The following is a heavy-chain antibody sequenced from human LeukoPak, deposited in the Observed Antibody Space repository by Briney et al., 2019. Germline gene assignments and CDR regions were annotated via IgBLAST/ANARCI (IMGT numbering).Heavy chain of an antibody. CDR2: ISSDGSNT. CDR1: GFTFSRFW. CDR3: ASRNFGSSPFDY. J-gene: IGHJ4*02. Sequence: GGSLRLSCAAPGFTFSRFWMHWVRQAPGKGLVWVSRISSDGSNTNYADSVKGRFTISRDNAKNTLYLQMDSLTGDDTAVYYCASRNFGSSPFDYWGQGTLVTVSS. D-gene: IGHD3-10*01. V-gene: IGHV3-74*01.